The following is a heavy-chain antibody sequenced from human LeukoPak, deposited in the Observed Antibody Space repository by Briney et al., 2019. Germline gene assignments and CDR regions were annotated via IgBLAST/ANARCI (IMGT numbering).Heavy chain of an antibody. CDR1: GGSISSSSYY. Sequence: SETLSLTCTVSGGSISSSSYYWGWIRQPPGKGLEWIGSIYYSGSTYYNPSLKSRVTISVDTSKNQFSLKLSSVTAADTAVYYCAKVGYCDAGPCYFDSWGQGTLVTVSS. D-gene: IGHD2-15*01. V-gene: IGHV4-39*07. J-gene: IGHJ4*02. CDR2: IYYSGST. CDR3: AKVGYCDAGPCYFDS.